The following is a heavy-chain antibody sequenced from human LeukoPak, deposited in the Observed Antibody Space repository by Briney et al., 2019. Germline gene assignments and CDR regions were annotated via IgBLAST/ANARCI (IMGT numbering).Heavy chain of an antibody. V-gene: IGHV3-30*02. CDR3: AKDYSNYYYYDYYMDV. CDR1: GFTFSSYG. Sequence: GGSLRLSCAASGFTFSSYGMHWVRQAPGKGLEWVAFIRYDGSNKYYADSMKGRFTISRDNSKNTLYLQMNSLRAEDTAVYYCAKDYSNYYYYDYYMDVWGKGTMVTVSS. CDR2: IRYDGSNK. J-gene: IGHJ6*03. D-gene: IGHD4-11*01.